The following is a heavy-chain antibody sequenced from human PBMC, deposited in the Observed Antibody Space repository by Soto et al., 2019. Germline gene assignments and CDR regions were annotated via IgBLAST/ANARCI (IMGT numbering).Heavy chain of an antibody. CDR2: IYYSGST. Sequence: PSETLSLTCTVSGGSIISYYWSWSRQPPWKGLEWIGYIYYSGSTNYNPSLKSRVTISVDTSKNQFSLKLNSMTAADTAVYYCARHNYGSGSTYFDYWGQGTLVTVSS. D-gene: IGHD3-10*01. CDR3: ARHNYGSGSTYFDY. J-gene: IGHJ4*02. CDR1: GGSIISYY. V-gene: IGHV4-59*08.